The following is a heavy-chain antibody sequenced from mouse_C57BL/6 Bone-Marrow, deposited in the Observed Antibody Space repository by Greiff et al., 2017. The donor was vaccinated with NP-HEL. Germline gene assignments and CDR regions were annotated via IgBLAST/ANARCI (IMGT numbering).Heavy chain of an antibody. CDR1: GFTFSSYG. V-gene: IGHV5-6*01. Sequence: EVMLVESGGDLVKPGGSLKLSCAASGFTFSSYGMSWVRQTPDKRLEWVATISSGGSYTYYPDSVKGRFTISRDNAKNTLYLQMSSLKSEDTAMYYCARDGNYVLYAMDYWGQGTSVTVSS. CDR3: ARDGNYVLYAMDY. J-gene: IGHJ4*01. D-gene: IGHD2-1*01. CDR2: ISSGGSYT.